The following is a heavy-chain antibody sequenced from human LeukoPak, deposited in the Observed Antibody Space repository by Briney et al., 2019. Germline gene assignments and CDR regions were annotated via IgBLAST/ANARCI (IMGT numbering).Heavy chain of an antibody. V-gene: IGHV3-15*01. CDR3: ARDFVYGKFDY. CDR1: GFTFSNAW. J-gene: IGHJ4*02. Sequence: GGSLRLSCAASGFTFSNAWMSWVRQAPGKGLEWVGRIKSKTDGGTTDYAAPVKGRFTISRDDSKNTLYLQMNSLRAEDMAVYYCARDFVYGKFDYWGQGTLVTVSS. D-gene: IGHD1-1*01. CDR2: IKSKTDGGTT.